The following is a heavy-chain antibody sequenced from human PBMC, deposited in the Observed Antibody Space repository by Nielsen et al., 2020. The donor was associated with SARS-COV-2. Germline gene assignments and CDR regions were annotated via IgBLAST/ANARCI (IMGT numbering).Heavy chain of an antibody. D-gene: IGHD3-16*01. J-gene: IGHJ4*02. CDR1: GFTFNTYS. CDR3: GRVHFSSLTVGDY. CDR2: ISSSSSDI. Sequence: GESLKISCAASGFTFNTYSMNWIRQAPGKGLEWVSSISSSSSDIYYADSVKGRFTISRDNAKNSLYLQMNSLRVEDTAVYYCGRVHFSSLTVGDYWGQGTLVTVSS. V-gene: IGHV3-21*01.